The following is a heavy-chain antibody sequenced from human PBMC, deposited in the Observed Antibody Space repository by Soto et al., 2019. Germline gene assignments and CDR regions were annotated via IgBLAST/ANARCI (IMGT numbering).Heavy chain of an antibody. CDR1: GFTFSTYA. J-gene: IGHJ2*01. Sequence: QVQLVESGGGVVQPGRSLRLSCAAAGFTFSTYALHWVHQAPGKGLEWVAVISYDGNNKYYADSVKGRFTISRDDSKNTKYLQMNSLRPEDTAVYHCARGYYYDGTGLKGPFDVWGRGTQVTVSS. CDR2: ISYDGNNK. V-gene: IGHV3-30-3*01. CDR3: ARGYYYDGTGLKGPFDV. D-gene: IGHD3-22*01.